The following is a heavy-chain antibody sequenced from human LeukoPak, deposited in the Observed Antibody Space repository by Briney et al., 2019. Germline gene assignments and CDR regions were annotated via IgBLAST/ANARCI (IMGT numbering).Heavy chain of an antibody. CDR2: ISSSGNTI. D-gene: IGHD1-14*01. CDR3: ASRWAPRDWEPDAFDI. Sequence: PGGSLRLSCAPSGLTFSHYYMSWTPQAPGKGLEWVSYISSSGNTIYYADSVKGRFTSSRDNAKNSLYLQMNSLRAEDTAVYYCASRWAPRDWEPDAFDIWGQGTMVTVSS. CDR1: GLTFSHYY. J-gene: IGHJ3*02. V-gene: IGHV3-11*04.